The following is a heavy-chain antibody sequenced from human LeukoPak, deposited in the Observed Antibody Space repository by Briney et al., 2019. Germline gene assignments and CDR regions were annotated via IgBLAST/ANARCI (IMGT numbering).Heavy chain of an antibody. V-gene: IGHV3-30*18. CDR3: AKGGGYDFWSGLGYYYYYMDV. J-gene: IGHJ6*03. CDR1: GFTISSYG. Sequence: AGGSLRLSCAASGFTISSYGMHWVRQAPGKGLEWVAVISYDGSNKYYADSVKGRFTISRDNSKNTLYLQMNSLRAEDTAVYYCAKGGGYDFWSGLGYYYYYMDVWGKGTTVTVSS. D-gene: IGHD3-3*01. CDR2: ISYDGSNK.